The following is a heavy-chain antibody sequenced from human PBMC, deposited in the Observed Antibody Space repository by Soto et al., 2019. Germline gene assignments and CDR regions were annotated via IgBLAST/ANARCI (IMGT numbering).Heavy chain of an antibody. CDR2: IYYSGST. J-gene: IGHJ6*03. CDR1: GGSISSYY. V-gene: IGHV4-59*08. D-gene: IGHD3-3*01. CDR3: ARQIKGITIFGAGYYYYYYMDV. Sequence: SETLSLTCTVSGGSISSYYWSWIRQPPGKGLEWIGNIYYSGSTNYNPSLKGRVTISVDTSKNQFSLKLSSVTAADTAVYYCARQIKGITIFGAGYYYYYYMDVWGKGTTVTVSS.